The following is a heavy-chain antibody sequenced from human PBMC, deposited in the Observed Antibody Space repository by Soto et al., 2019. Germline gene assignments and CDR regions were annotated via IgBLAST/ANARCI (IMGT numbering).Heavy chain of an antibody. D-gene: IGHD3-10*01. V-gene: IGHV3-23*01. J-gene: IGHJ4*02. Sequence: GGSLILSCPASGFTFSDYAMAWVRQATGKGLEWVSTISGGSSVTYYGDSVKGRFTISRDNAKKTLFLQLNRLSAEDTATYYCAKVLSKNYYYPFDFWGQGTQVNVSS. CDR3: AKVLSKNYYYPFDF. CDR1: GFTFSDYA. CDR2: ISGGSSVT.